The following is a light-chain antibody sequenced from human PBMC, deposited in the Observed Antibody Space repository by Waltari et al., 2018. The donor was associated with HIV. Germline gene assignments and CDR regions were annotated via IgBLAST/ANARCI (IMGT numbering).Light chain of an antibody. Sequence: MLTQPHSVSESPGKTVTISCPLSSGSISSHYVQWFQQPPGNAPTTILYEDYQRPSGVPDRFSGTIVKSSNSASLTISGVKTEDEADYYCQSFDANNHWVFGGGTRLTVL. CDR1: SGSISSHY. CDR3: QSFDANNHWV. V-gene: IGLV6-57*03. J-gene: IGLJ3*02. CDR2: EDY.